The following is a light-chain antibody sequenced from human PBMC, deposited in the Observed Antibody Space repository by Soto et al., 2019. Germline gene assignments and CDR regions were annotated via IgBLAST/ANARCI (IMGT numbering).Light chain of an antibody. CDR1: QSISSY. CDR3: QQYGSSPPIT. V-gene: IGKV3-20*01. Sequence: EVVLTQSPDTLSLPPGERATLSCRASQSISSYLAWYQQKPGQAPRLLIYDASSRATGIPARFSGSGSGTEFTLTISRLEPEDFAVYYCQQYGSSPPITFGQGTRLE. CDR2: DAS. J-gene: IGKJ5*01.